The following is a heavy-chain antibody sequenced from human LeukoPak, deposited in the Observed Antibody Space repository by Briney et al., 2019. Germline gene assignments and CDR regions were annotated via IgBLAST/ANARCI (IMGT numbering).Heavy chain of an antibody. CDR3: ARDRGTMVRGVGPYYFDY. V-gene: IGHV3-30*02. J-gene: IGHJ4*02. Sequence: PGGSLRLSCAGFGFTFNTYGMHWVRQAPGKGLDWVAFIQFDESQKYYADSVRGRFTISRDNAKNSLYLQMNSLRAEDTAVYYCARDRGTMVRGVGPYYFDYWGQGTLVTVSS. CDR2: IQFDESQK. CDR1: GFTFNTYG. D-gene: IGHD3-10*01.